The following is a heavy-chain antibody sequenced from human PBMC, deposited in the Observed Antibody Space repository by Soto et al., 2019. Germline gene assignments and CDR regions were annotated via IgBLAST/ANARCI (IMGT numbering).Heavy chain of an antibody. CDR1: GFTFSTYP. Sequence: GGSLRLSCTASGFTFSTYPMSWVRQAPGKGLEWVSSISGSGDTKYADSVKGRFTISRDNSKNTIYLKMNSLRAEDTALYHCAKRGYYYDIRAYHGFDYWGQGTLVTVSS. V-gene: IGHV3-23*01. CDR3: AKRGYYYDIRAYHGFDY. D-gene: IGHD3-22*01. CDR2: ISGSGDT. J-gene: IGHJ4*02.